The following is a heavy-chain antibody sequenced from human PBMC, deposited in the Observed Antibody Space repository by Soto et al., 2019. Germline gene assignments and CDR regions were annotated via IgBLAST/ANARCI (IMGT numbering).Heavy chain of an antibody. CDR1: GGSISSYY. J-gene: IGHJ5*02. CDR2: IYYSGST. Sequence: SETLSLTCTVSGGSISSYYWSWIRQPPGKGLEWIGYIYYSGSTNYNPSLKSRVTISVDTSKNQFSLKLSSVTAADTAVYYCARSRYWFDPWGKGTLVTVPS. V-gene: IGHV4-59*08. CDR3: ARSRYWFDP.